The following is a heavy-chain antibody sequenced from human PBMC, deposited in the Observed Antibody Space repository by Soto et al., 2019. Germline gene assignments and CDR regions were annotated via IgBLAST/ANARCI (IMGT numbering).Heavy chain of an antibody. J-gene: IGHJ4*02. CDR3: ARGPYDDYGFVHY. D-gene: IGHD4-17*01. V-gene: IGHV3-21*01. CDR2: ISSSSSYI. Sequence: EVQLVESGGGLVKPGGSLRLSCAASGFTFSSYSMNWVRQAPGKGLEWVSSISSSSSYIYYADSVKGRFTSSRDNAKNSLYLQMNSLGAEDTAVYYCARGPYDDYGFVHYWGQGTLVTVSS. CDR1: GFTFSSYS.